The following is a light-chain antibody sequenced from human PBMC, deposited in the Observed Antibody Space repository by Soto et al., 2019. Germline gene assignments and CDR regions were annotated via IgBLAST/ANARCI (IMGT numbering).Light chain of an antibody. CDR3: QQRKNFPRT. V-gene: IGKV1-9*01. CDR1: QGISSC. CDR2: GSS. J-gene: IGKJ1*01. Sequence: IQLIQSPSFLSASVGDRDTITCRASQGISSCVALSRQRQRKAPTLLLYGSSTLHSGVPTRSSGSASGTTFTLTSNSQHPDDVATYYWQQRKNFPRTLGKVTKVE.